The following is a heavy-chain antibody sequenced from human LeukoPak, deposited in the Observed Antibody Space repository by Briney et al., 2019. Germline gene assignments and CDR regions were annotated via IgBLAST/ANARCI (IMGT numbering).Heavy chain of an antibody. Sequence: GGSLRASFAASGFSPSNYWMHLGRPTPRECVGWGANINRDGSAEYYVDSVKGRFTISRDNAKNSLYLQLNSLRAEDTAVYYCVRDTSSPFAFDIWGQGTVVFVSS. CDR3: VRDTSSPFAFDI. CDR1: GFSPSNYW. D-gene: IGHD3-16*01. V-gene: IGHV3-7*01. J-gene: IGHJ3*02. CDR2: INRDGSAE.